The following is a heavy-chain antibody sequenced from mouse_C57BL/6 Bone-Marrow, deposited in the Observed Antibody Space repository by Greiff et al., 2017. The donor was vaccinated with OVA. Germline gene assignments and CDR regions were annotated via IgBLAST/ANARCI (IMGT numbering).Heavy chain of an antibody. CDR3: ARQSHWYFDV. J-gene: IGHJ1*03. V-gene: IGHV5-12*01. Sequence: EVTLMESGGGLVQPGGSLKLSCAASGFPFRDYYMYWVRQTPETRLEWVAYISNGGGSTYYPSTVKGRFTISRDNAKNTLYLQMSRLKSEDTAMYYCARQSHWYFDVWGTGTTVTVAS. CDR2: ISNGGGST. CDR1: GFPFRDYY.